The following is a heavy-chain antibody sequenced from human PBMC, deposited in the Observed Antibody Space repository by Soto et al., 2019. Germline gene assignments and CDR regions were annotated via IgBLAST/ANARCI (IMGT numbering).Heavy chain of an antibody. CDR2: ISWNSGSI. CDR1: GFTFDDYA. J-gene: IGHJ2*01. D-gene: IGHD4-17*01. V-gene: IGHV3-9*01. CDR3: AKGSDGDYVYWYFDL. Sequence: DVQLVESGGGLVQPGRSLRLSCAASGFTFDDYAMHWVRQAPGKGLEWVSGISWNSGSIGYADSVKGRFTISRDNAKNSLYLQMNSLRAEDTALYYCAKGSDGDYVYWYFDLWGRGTLVTVSS.